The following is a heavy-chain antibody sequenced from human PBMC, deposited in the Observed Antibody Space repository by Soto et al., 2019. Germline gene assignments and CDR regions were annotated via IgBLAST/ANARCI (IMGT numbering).Heavy chain of an antibody. CDR1: GFTFSSYG. Sequence: QVQLVESGGGVVQPGRSLRLSCAASGFTFSSYGMHWVRQAPGKGLEWVAVISYDGSNKYYADSVKGRFTISRDNSKNTLYLQMNSLRAEDTAVYYCAKEIGVAASKYPYYDYGMDVW. J-gene: IGHJ6*01. V-gene: IGHV3-30*18. CDR2: ISYDGSNK. CDR3: AKEIGVAASKYPYYDYGMDV. D-gene: IGHD2-15*01.